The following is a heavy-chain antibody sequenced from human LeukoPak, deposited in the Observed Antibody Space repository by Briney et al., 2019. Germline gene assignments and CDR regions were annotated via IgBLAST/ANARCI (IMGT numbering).Heavy chain of an antibody. D-gene: IGHD6-19*01. CDR1: GFRVSSKY. CDR3: AGGQMFTSGGFES. V-gene: IGHV3-53*01. CDR2: LYTAGDT. Sequence: PGGSLRLSCAAPGFRVSSKYMSWVRQAPGKGLEWVSVLYTAGDTYYADSVKGRFTISRDNSKNTLSLQMNSLRPDDTALYYCAGGQMFTSGGFESWGQGALVTVSS. J-gene: IGHJ4*02.